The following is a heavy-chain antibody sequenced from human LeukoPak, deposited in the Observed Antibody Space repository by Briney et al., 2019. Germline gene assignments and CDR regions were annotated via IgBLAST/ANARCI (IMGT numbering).Heavy chain of an antibody. Sequence: GGSLRLSCAASGFTFSSYWMHWVRQAPGKGLVWVSRINSDGSSTNYADSVKGRLTISRDNSKNTLYLQLNSLRVEDTAIYYCAKGQELDDGVFDSWGQGTLVTVSS. CDR2: INSDGSST. J-gene: IGHJ4*02. V-gene: IGHV3-74*01. D-gene: IGHD1-1*01. CDR1: GFTFSSYW. CDR3: AKGQELDDGVFDS.